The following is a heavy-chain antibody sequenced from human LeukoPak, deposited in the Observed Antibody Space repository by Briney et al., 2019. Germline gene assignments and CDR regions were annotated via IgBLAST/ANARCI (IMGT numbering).Heavy chain of an antibody. J-gene: IGHJ4*02. CDR1: GFTFSSYA. Sequence: GGSLRLSCAASGFTFSSYAMSWVRQAPGKGLEWVSAISGSGGSTYYADSVKGRFTISRDNSKNTLYLQMNGLRAEDTAVYYCAKEGKYYYDSSGYITDFDYWGQGTLVTVSS. V-gene: IGHV3-23*01. D-gene: IGHD3-22*01. CDR2: ISGSGGST. CDR3: AKEGKYYYDSSGYITDFDY.